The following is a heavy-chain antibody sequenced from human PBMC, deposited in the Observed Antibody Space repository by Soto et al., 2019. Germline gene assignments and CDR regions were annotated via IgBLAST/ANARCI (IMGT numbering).Heavy chain of an antibody. CDR1: GFTFSSYA. D-gene: IGHD2-21*01. J-gene: IGHJ3*02. V-gene: IGHV3-23*01. CDR3: VKDVVVIAIDGMHASDI. Sequence: GGSLRLSCATSGFTFSSYAMSWVRQAPGKGLEWVSAISGSGGSTYYADSVKGRFTISRDNSKNTLYLQMNSLRAEDTAVYYCVKDVVVIAIDGMHASDIWGQGTMVTVSS. CDR2: ISGSGGST.